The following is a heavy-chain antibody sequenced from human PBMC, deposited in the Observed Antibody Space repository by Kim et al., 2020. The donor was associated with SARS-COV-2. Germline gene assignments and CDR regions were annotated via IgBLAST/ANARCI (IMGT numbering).Heavy chain of an antibody. J-gene: IGHJ4*02. CDR1: GFSFSYYA. Sequence: GGSLRLSCAASGFSFSYYAMHWVRQAPGKGLEWVSGVSHSGDSTKSADSVKGRFSIFRDNSKNTLYLEMNSLRAEDTAIYYCVRDRRPDYGDARGCFDNWGQGTLVTVSS. V-gene: IGHV3-23*01. CDR2: VSHSGDST. D-gene: IGHD4-17*01. CDR3: VRDRRPDYGDARGCFDN.